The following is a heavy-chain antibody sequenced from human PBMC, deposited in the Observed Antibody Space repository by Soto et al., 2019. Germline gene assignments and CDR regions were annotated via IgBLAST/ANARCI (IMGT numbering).Heavy chain of an antibody. V-gene: IGHV3-23*01. Sequence: EVQLLESGGGLVQQGGSLRLSCVPCGFTFSSYAMSWVPQVPGEGREWVSTISDAAASAYYVDSVKGRFTISRDNSKRTLYLKMNSLRAEESAMYYCARPYGGKRADAPDLWGQGTMVTVSS. CDR2: ISDAAASA. D-gene: IGHD3-16*01. J-gene: IGHJ3*01. CDR1: GFTFSSYA. CDR3: ARPYGGKRADAPDL.